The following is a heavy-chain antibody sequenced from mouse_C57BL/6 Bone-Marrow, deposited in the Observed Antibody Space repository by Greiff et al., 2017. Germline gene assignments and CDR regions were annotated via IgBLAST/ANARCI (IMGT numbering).Heavy chain of an antibody. CDR2: IDPSDSYT. CDR1: GYTFTSYW. D-gene: IGHD1-1*01. CDR3: AYYGSSHWYFDV. V-gene: IGHV1-59*01. Sequence: QVQLQQPGAELVRPGTSVKLSCKASGYTFTSYWMHWVKQRPGQGLEWIGVIDPSDSYTNYNQKFKGKATLTVDTSSSTAYMQLSSLTSEDSAVYYCAYYGSSHWYFDVWGTGTTVTVSS. J-gene: IGHJ1*03.